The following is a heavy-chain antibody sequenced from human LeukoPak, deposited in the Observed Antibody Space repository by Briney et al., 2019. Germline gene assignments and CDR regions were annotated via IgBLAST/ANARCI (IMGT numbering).Heavy chain of an antibody. V-gene: IGHV3-30-3*01. Sequence: PGGSLRLSCAASGFTFSSYAMHWVRQAPGKGLEWVAVISYGGSNKYYADSVKGRFTISRDNSKNTLYLQMNSLRAEDTAVYYCARAVLRSLFDPWGQGTLVTVSS. CDR2: ISYGGSNK. D-gene: IGHD3-3*01. CDR1: GFTFSSYA. J-gene: IGHJ5*02. CDR3: ARAVLRSLFDP.